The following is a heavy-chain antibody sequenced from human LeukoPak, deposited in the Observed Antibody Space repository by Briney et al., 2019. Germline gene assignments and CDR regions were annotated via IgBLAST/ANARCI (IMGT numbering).Heavy chain of an antibody. CDR1: GGSISSYY. CDR3: ARVRGALRVPDY. Sequence: SETLSPTCTVSGGSISSYYWSWIRQPPGKGLEWIGYIYYSGSTNYNPSLKSRVTISVDTSKNQFSLELSSVTAADTAVYYCARVRGALRVPDYWGQGTLVTVSS. D-gene: IGHD1-26*01. CDR2: IYYSGST. J-gene: IGHJ4*02. V-gene: IGHV4-59*01.